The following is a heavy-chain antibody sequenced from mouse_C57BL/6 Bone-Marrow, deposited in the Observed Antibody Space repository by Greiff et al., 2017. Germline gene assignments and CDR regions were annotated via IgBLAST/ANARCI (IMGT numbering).Heavy chain of an antibody. CDR2: IDPSDSYT. V-gene: IGHV1-69*01. CDR1: GYTFTSYW. Sequence: QVQLQQPGAELVMPGASVKLSCKASGYTFTSYWMHWVKQRPGQGLEWIGEIDPSDSYTNYNQKFKGKSTLTVDKSSSTAYMQLSSLTSEDSAVYYCASEGYYYGKGYWGQGTTLTVSS. J-gene: IGHJ2*01. D-gene: IGHD1-1*01. CDR3: ASEGYYYGKGY.